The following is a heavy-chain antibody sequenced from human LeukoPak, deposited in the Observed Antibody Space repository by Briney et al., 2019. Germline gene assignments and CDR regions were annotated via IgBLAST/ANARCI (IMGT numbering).Heavy chain of an antibody. J-gene: IGHJ6*03. Sequence: GGSLRLSCAASGFTFSSYSMNWVRQAPGKGLEWVSSISSSSSYIYYADSVKGRFTISRDNAKNSLYLQMNSLRAEDTAVYYCAREGIAAAGTWLLHYMDVWGKGTTVTVSS. V-gene: IGHV3-21*01. CDR1: GFTFSSYS. CDR3: AREGIAAAGTWLLHYMDV. D-gene: IGHD6-13*01. CDR2: ISSSSSYI.